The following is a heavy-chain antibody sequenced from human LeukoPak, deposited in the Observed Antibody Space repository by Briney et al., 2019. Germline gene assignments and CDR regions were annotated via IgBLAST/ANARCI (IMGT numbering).Heavy chain of an antibody. D-gene: IGHD3-10*01. CDR1: GGTFSSYA. CDR3: AREGFYGRELFPAFDY. V-gene: IGHV1-69*01. Sequence: ASVKVSCKASGGTFSSYAISWVRQAPGQGLEWMGGIIPIFGTVNYAQKFQGRVTITADESTSTAYMELSSLKSEDTAVYYCAREGFYGRELFPAFDYWGQGTLVTVSS. J-gene: IGHJ4*02. CDR2: IIPIFGTV.